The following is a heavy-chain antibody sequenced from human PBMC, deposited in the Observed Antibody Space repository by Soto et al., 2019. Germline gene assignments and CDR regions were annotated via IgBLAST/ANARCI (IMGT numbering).Heavy chain of an antibody. D-gene: IGHD1-26*01. V-gene: IGHV3-15*01. CDR1: GFSFSDAW. Sequence: GGSLRLSCAASGFSFSDAWMTWVRQAPGKRLEWVGRIKSQGEGGTTEYGAPVKGRFTISRDDSENTLHLQMDSLKTEDTAVYYCATFRSYSDSWGHGTLVTVSS. CDR2: IKSQGEGGTT. J-gene: IGHJ5*01. CDR3: ATFRSYSDS.